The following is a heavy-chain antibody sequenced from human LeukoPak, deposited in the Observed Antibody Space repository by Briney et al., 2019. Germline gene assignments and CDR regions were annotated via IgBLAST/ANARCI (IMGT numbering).Heavy chain of an antibody. V-gene: IGHV4-39*07. CDR1: GDPLNDNLYY. J-gene: IGHJ4*02. CDR3: ARAQRGYSYGHDY. D-gene: IGHD5-18*01. CDR2: FYSSGST. Sequence: PSETLSLTCNVSGDPLNDNLYYWGWIRQSPGKGLEWIGAFYSSGSTSSHSSLKSRVTISVDTSKNQFSLKLSSVTAADTAVYYCARAQRGYSYGHDYWGQGTLVTVSS.